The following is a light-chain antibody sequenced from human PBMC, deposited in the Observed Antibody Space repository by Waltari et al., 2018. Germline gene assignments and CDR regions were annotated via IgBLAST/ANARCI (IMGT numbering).Light chain of an antibody. V-gene: IGLV1-44*01. Sequence: QSVLTQPPSASGTPGQRVTISCSGSASNIGGNLVNWYQQLPVKAPKLLLYRIDQRPSGVPDRFSASKTGTSASLAISGLQSEDEADYFCASWDDSLNGHWVFGGGTKVTVL. CDR1: ASNIGGNL. CDR3: ASWDDSLNGHWV. J-gene: IGLJ3*02. CDR2: RID.